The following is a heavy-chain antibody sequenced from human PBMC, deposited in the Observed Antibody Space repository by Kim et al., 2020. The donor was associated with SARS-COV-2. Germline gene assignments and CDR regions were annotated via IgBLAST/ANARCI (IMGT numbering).Heavy chain of an antibody. D-gene: IGHD3-22*01. J-gene: IGHJ6*03. CDR1: GGSISSSSYY. CDR2: IYYSGST. V-gene: IGHV4-39*01. CDR3: ARQRLDYYYMDV. Sequence: SETLSLTCTVSGGSISSSSYYWGWIRQPPGKGLEWIGSIYYSGSTYYNPSLKSRVTISVDTSKNQFSLKLSSVTAADTAVYYCARQRLDYYYMDVWGKGTTVTVSS.